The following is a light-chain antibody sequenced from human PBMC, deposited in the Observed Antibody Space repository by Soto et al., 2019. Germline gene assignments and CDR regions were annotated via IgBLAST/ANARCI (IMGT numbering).Light chain of an antibody. CDR1: QIISSTY. CDR3: QHYGTSLYT. J-gene: IGKJ2*01. CDR2: GAS. V-gene: IGKV3-20*01. Sequence: DIVLTQSPGTLSLSPGERATLSCRASQIISSTYLGWYQQKPVQAPRLLIYGASSRATGIPDRFSGSGSGTAFTLTISRLEPEDFAVYYCQHYGTSLYTFGQGTKLEIK.